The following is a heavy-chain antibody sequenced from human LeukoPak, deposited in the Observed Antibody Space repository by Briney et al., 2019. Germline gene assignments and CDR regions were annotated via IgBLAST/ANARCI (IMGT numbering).Heavy chain of an antibody. CDR3: ARESSGGFDN. CDR2: ILYDGGNK. J-gene: IGHJ4*02. V-gene: IGHV3-33*05. CDR1: GFTFSSYD. Sequence: GRSLRLSCAASGFTFSSYDIHWVRQAPGKGLEWVTIILYDGGNKYYADSVRGRFTISRDNSKNTVYLQMNSLTAEDTAVYYCARESSGGFDNWAQGTLVTVSS. D-gene: IGHD3-3*01.